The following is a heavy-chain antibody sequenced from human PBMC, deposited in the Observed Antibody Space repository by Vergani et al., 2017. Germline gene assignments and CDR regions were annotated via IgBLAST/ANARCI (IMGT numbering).Heavy chain of an antibody. CDR1: GGSISSYY. CDR2: IYYSGST. Sequence: QVQLQESGPGLVKPSETLSLTCTVSGGSISSYYWSWIRQPPGKGLEWIGYIYYSGSTNYNPSLKSRVTISVDTSKNQFSLKLSSVTAADTAVYYCARAPSHYSNYVIDYWGQGTLVTVSS. V-gene: IGHV4-59*01. CDR3: ARAPSHYSNYVIDY. J-gene: IGHJ4*02. D-gene: IGHD4-11*01.